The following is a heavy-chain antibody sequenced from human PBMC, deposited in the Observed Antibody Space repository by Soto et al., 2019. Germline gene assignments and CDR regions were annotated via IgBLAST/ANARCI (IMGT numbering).Heavy chain of an antibody. D-gene: IGHD3-10*01. Sequence: VQLVESGGGLVKPGGSLRLSCAASGFTFSDYYMSWIRQAPGKGLEWVSYISSSGSTIYYADSVKGRFTISRDNAKISLFLQMNSLRAEDTAVYYCARGEHARGGFKVHYYYYYGMDVWGQGTTVTVSS. J-gene: IGHJ6*02. CDR2: ISSSGSTI. CDR1: GFTFSDYY. CDR3: ARGEHARGGFKVHYYYYYGMDV. V-gene: IGHV3-11*01.